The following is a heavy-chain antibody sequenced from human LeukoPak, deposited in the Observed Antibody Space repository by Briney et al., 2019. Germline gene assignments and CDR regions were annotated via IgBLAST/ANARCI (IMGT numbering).Heavy chain of an antibody. Sequence: KTSETLSLTCTVSGGSISSYYWSWIRQPPGKGLEWIGYIYYSGSTNYNPSLKSRVTISVDTSKNQFSLKLSSVTAADTAVYYCARVAAGSSGLDYWGQGTLVTVSS. CDR3: ARVAAGSSGLDY. CDR2: IYYSGST. CDR1: GGSISSYY. D-gene: IGHD3-22*01. J-gene: IGHJ4*02. V-gene: IGHV4-59*01.